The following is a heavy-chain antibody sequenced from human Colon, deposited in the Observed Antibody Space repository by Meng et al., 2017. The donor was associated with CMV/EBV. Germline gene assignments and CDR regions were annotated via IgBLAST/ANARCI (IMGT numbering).Heavy chain of an antibody. CDR3: AKNLFVPPAIMAVLGPNEY. Sequence: GGSLRLSWVLSGFLSFNIYAMSWVRQAPGKGLEWVATINSTGDEAYYADSVKGRFSVARDNAKNTLFLQISGLGAEDTAVDYCAKNLFVPPAIMAVLGPNEYWGQGTLVTVSS. J-gene: IGHJ4*02. CDR2: INSTGDEA. CDR1: GFLSFNIYA. D-gene: IGHD2-2*02. V-gene: IGHV3-23*01.